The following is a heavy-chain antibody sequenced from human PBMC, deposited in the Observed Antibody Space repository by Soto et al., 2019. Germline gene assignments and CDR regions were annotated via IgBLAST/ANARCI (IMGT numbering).Heavy chain of an antibody. Sequence: QLQLQESGPGLVKPSETLSLTCTVSGGSISSSSYYWGWIRQPPGKGLEWIGSIYYSGSTYYNPSLKSRVTISVDTSKNQFSLKLSSVTAADTAVYYCARQVRATIFDNWGQGTLVTVSS. J-gene: IGHJ4*02. CDR1: GGSISSSSYY. CDR2: IYYSGST. D-gene: IGHD5-12*01. CDR3: ARQVRATIFDN. V-gene: IGHV4-39*01.